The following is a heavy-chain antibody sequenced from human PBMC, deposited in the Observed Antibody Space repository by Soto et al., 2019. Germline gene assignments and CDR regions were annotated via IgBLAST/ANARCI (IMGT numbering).Heavy chain of an antibody. D-gene: IGHD4-17*01. CDR2: IFHDGTA. CDR1: GVSISSGNW. Sequence: SETLSLTCAVSGVSISSGNWWTWFLQTPQRGLEYIGEIFHDGTANYYPSFERRVAISVDTSKNQFSLKLTSVTAADTAVYYCARDRDADYVNLFTDFYYGMDVWGQGTTVTVSS. CDR3: ARDRDADYVNLFTDFYYGMDV. V-gene: IGHV4-4*02. J-gene: IGHJ6*02.